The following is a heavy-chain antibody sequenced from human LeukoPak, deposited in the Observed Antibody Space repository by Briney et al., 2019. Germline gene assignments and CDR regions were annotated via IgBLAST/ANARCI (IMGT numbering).Heavy chain of an antibody. CDR1: GGSFSGYY. D-gene: IGHD6-13*01. J-gene: IGHJ4*02. CDR2: INHSGST. Sequence: PSETLSLTCAVYGGSFSGYYWCWIRQPPGKGLELIGEINHSGSTNYNPSLKSRVTISVDTSKNQFSLKLSSVTAADTAVYYCARRFSSSSWYRNFDYWGQGTLVTVSS. V-gene: IGHV4-34*01. CDR3: ARRFSSSSWYRNFDY.